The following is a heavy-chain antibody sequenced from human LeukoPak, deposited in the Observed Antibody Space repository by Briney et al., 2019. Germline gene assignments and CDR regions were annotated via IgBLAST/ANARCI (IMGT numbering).Heavy chain of an antibody. D-gene: IGHD3-22*01. Sequence: GASVKVSCKASGYTFTGYYMHWVRQAPGQGLEWMGWINPNSGGTNYAQKFQGRVTMTRDTSISTAYMELSRLRSDDTAVYYCARAVAYYDSSGYYPSRGGVDYWGQGTLVTVSS. CDR2: INPNSGGT. CDR3: ARAVAYYDSSGYYPSRGGVDY. V-gene: IGHV1-2*02. CDR1: GYTFTGYY. J-gene: IGHJ4*02.